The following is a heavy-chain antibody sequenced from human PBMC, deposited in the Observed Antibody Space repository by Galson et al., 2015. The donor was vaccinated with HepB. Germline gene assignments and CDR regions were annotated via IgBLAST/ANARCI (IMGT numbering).Heavy chain of an antibody. CDR2: IIPIFGTA. Sequence: SVKVSCKASGGTFSSYAISWVRQAPGQGLEWMGGIIPIFGTANYAQKFQGRVTITADESTSTAYMELSSLRSEDTAVYYCARVNIVVVPAAAAGAFDIWGQGTMVTVSS. CDR3: ARVNIVVVPAAAAGAFDI. V-gene: IGHV1-69*13. CDR1: GGTFSSYA. D-gene: IGHD2-2*01. J-gene: IGHJ3*02.